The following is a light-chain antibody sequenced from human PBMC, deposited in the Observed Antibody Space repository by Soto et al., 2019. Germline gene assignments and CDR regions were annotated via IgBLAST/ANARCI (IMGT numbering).Light chain of an antibody. CDR3: SSYTSSSTLVV. CDR1: SSDVGGYNY. J-gene: IGLJ2*01. V-gene: IGLV2-14*01. Sequence: QSALTQPASVSGSPGQSITISCTGTSSDVGGYNYVSWYQQHPGKAPKPMIYDVSNRPSGVSNRFSGSKSGNTASLTISGLEAEDEADYYCSSYTSSSTLVVFGGGTMLTFL. CDR2: DVS.